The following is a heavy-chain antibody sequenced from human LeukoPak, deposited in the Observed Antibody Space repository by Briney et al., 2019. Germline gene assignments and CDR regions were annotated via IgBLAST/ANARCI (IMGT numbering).Heavy chain of an antibody. CDR1: GFTFSSYG. CDR2: IRYDGSNK. J-gene: IGHJ5*02. CDR3: AKEGAGTPHDFWSSYPNWFDP. Sequence: PGGSLRLSCAASGFTFSSYGMHWVRQAPGKGLEWVAFIRYDGSNKYYADSVKGRFTISRDNSKNTLYLQMNSLRAEDTAVYYCAKEGAGTPHDFWSSYPNWFDPWGQGTLVTVSS. D-gene: IGHD3-3*01. V-gene: IGHV3-30*02.